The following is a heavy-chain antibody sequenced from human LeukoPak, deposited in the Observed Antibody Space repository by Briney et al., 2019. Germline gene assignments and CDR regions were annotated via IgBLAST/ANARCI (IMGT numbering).Heavy chain of an antibody. D-gene: IGHD3-9*01. V-gene: IGHV3-30*03. CDR1: GFTFSSYG. J-gene: IGHJ4*02. CDR3: ASAGELRYFDWFFDY. CDR2: LSYDGSNK. Sequence: GGSLRLSCAASGFTFSSYGMHWVRQAPGKGLEWVAVLSYDGSNKYYADSVKGRFTISRDNSKNTLYLQMNSLRVEDTAVYYCASAGELRYFDWFFDYWGQGTLVTVSS.